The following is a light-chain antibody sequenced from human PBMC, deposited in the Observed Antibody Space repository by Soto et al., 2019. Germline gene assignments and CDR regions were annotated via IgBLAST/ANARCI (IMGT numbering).Light chain of an antibody. Sequence: EIVMTQSPATLSVSPGETATISCRASESVKTNLAWYQQKPGQAPRLLIYGAFTRAAGIPFRFSGSASGTDFTLTISSLQSEDFAVYYCHQYDRWPLSLGGGTKVEIK. CDR1: ESVKTN. J-gene: IGKJ4*01. V-gene: IGKV3-15*01. CDR2: GAF. CDR3: HQYDRWPLS.